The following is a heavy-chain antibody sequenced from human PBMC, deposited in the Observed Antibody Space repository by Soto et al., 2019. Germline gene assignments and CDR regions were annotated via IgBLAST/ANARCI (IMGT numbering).Heavy chain of an antibody. D-gene: IGHD3-10*01. V-gene: IGHV4-39*01. CDR1: GGSISSTSYY. J-gene: IGHJ4*02. CDR3: ARQVVDGTLAGSGSFDY. Sequence: PSETLSLTCTVSGGSISSTSYYWVWIRQPPGKGLEWIGSFYYSGSTYYNPSLKSRVTISVDTSGNQFSLRLSSVTAADTAVYYCARQVVDGTLAGSGSFDYWGQGALVTVSS. CDR2: FYYSGST.